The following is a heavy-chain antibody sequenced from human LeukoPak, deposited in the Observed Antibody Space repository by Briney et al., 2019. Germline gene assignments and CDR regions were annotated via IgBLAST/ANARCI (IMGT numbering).Heavy chain of an antibody. V-gene: IGHV3-7*01. CDR2: IRHDGSEK. Sequence: GGSLRLSCAASGFTFSNSWMTWVRQAPGKGLEWVANIRHDGSEKYYVDSLKGRFTISRDNAKNSLYLQMNSLRAEDTAVYYCARELYFGGYFFDYWGQGTLVTVSS. CDR1: GFTFSNSW. CDR3: ARELYFGGYFFDY. J-gene: IGHJ4*02. D-gene: IGHD3-10*01.